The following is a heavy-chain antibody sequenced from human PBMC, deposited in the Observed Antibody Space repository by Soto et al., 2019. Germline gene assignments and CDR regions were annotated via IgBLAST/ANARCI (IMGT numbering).Heavy chain of an antibody. CDR1: GYTFNTYW. V-gene: IGHV5-51*01. CDR2: MSPGNSDI. D-gene: IGHD2-21*01. CDR3: ARQGRTSASSDF. J-gene: IGHJ4*02. Sequence: GESLKISCRGFGYTFNTYWIGWVRQMPGKGLEWMGVMSPGNSDIRYSPAFQGQVSISADTSSSTAYLQWSSLKTSDSGMYYCARQGRTSASSDFWGQGTLVTVSS.